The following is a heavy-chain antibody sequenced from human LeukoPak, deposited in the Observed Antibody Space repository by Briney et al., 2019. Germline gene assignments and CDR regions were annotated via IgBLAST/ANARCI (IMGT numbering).Heavy chain of an antibody. Sequence: GGSLRLSCAASGFTVFNYWMSWVRQAPGKGLEWVANINLDGSQKYYVDSLKGRFTISRDNAKNTLYLQMNSLRAEDTAVYYCARGYLSSTRTDYFDYWGQGTLVTVSS. CDR3: ARGYLSSTRTDYFDY. CDR2: INLDGSQK. D-gene: IGHD6-13*01. J-gene: IGHJ4*02. CDR1: GFTVFNYW. V-gene: IGHV3-7*01.